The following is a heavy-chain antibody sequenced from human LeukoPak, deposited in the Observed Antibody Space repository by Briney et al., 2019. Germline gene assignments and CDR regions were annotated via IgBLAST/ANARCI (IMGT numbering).Heavy chain of an antibody. CDR3: ARDGSISSSPRYYFDY. CDR2: TYYRSKWYN. V-gene: IGHV6-1*01. D-gene: IGHD6-13*01. CDR1: GDSVPSNSAA. Sequence: SQTLSLTCAISGDSVPSNSAAWNWIRQSPSRGLEWLGRTYYRSKWYNDYAVSVKSRITINPDTSKNQFSLQLNSVTPEDTAVYYCARDGSISSSPRYYFDYWGQGTLVTVSS. J-gene: IGHJ4*02.